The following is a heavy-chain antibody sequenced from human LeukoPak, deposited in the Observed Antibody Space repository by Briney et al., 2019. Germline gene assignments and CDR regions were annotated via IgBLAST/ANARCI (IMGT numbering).Heavy chain of an antibody. J-gene: IGHJ3*02. D-gene: IGHD3-22*01. CDR3: AKVRMITMIAYDAFDI. Sequence: GRSLRLSCAAPGFTFSSYVMHWVRQAPGKGLEWVAIISYDGSNEYYADSVKGRFTISRDNSKNTLYLQMNSLRAEDTAIYYCAKVRMITMIAYDAFDIWGQGSMVTVSS. V-gene: IGHV3-30*04. CDR2: ISYDGSNE. CDR1: GFTFSSYV.